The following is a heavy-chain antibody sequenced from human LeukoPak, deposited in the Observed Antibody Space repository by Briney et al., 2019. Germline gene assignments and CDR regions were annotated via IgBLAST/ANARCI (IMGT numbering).Heavy chain of an antibody. V-gene: IGHV3-30*18. J-gene: IGHJ4*02. Sequence: GRSLRLSCAASGFTFSSYGMHWVRQAPGKGLEWAAVISYDGSNKYYADSVKGRFTISRDNSKNTLYLQMNSLRAEDTAVYYCAKPVDLRGSYRYELDYWGQGTLVTVSS. CDR1: GFTFSSYG. CDR3: AKPVDLRGSYRYELDY. CDR2: ISYDGSNK. D-gene: IGHD3-16*02.